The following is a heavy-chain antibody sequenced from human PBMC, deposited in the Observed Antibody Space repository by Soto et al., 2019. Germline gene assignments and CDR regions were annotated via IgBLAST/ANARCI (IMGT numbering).Heavy chain of an antibody. V-gene: IGHV2-5*02. Sequence: QITLKESGPTLVKPTQTLTLTCTFSGFSLSTSGVGVGWIRQPPGKALEWLALIYWDDDKRYSPSLKSRLTTXKXTXKNQVVLTMPNMDPVDTATYYCARGNSSGYYDAFDIWGQGTMVTVSS. CDR2: IYWDDDK. CDR1: GFSLSTSGVG. D-gene: IGHD3-22*01. CDR3: ARGNSSGYYDAFDI. J-gene: IGHJ3*02.